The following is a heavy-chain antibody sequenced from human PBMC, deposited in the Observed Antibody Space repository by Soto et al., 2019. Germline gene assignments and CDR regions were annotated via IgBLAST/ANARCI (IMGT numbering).Heavy chain of an antibody. CDR2: IYYSGST. CDR1: GGSISSSSYY. V-gene: IGHV4-39*01. J-gene: IGHJ4*02. Sequence: SETLSLTCTVSGGSISSSSYYWGWIRQPPGKGLEWIGSIYYSGSTYYNPSLKSRVTISVDTSKNQFSLKLSSVTAADTAVYYCARLNYVPSYYFDYWGQGTLVTVSS. D-gene: IGHD1-7*01. CDR3: ARLNYVPSYYFDY.